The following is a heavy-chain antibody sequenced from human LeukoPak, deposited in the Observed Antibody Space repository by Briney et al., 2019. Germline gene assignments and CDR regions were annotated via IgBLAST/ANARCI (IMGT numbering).Heavy chain of an antibody. Sequence: PSETLSLTCTVSGDSISSGDYYWSWIRQPPGKGLEWIGEINHSGSTNYNLSVKSRVTISVDTSKNQFSLMLSSVTAADTAMYHCARWSRRLSRDAFDIWGQGTIVTVSS. CDR1: GDSISSGDYY. D-gene: IGHD3-3*01. CDR2: INHSGST. V-gene: IGHV4-39*07. CDR3: ARWSRRLSRDAFDI. J-gene: IGHJ3*02.